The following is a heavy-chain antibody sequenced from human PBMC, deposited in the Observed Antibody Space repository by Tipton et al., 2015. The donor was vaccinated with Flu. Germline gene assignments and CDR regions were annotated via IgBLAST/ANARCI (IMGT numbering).Heavy chain of an antibody. D-gene: IGHD6-13*01. CDR3: ARDSSWYEYYFDY. V-gene: IGHV4-38-2*02. CDR2: IHRSGSP. Sequence: GLVKPSDTLSLTCSVSGDSMGSGYFWGWIRQPPGQGLEWIGNIHRSGSPYYNPSLKSRVTMSVDTSRNYFSLKLSTVTAADTAVYYCARDSSWYEYYFDYWGQGTLVTVSA. CDR1: GDSMGSGYF. J-gene: IGHJ4*02.